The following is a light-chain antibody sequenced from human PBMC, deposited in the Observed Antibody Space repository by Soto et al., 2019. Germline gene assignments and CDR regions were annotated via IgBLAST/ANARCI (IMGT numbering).Light chain of an antibody. Sequence: QSALTQPASVSGSSGQSITISCTGTSSDVGGYNYVSWYQHHPGKAPKLMIYDVTNRPSGVSNRFSGSKSGNTASLTISGLQAEDEADYYCTSYTTSSPYLVFGGGTQLTVL. J-gene: IGLJ3*02. V-gene: IGLV2-14*03. CDR1: SSDVGGYNY. CDR2: DVT. CDR3: TSYTTSSPYLV.